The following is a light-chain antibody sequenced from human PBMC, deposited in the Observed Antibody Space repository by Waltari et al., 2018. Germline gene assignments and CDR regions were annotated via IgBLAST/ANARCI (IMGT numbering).Light chain of an antibody. V-gene: IGLV2-8*01. CDR2: EVT. CDR3: SSFAGSTNWV. J-gene: IGLJ3*02. Sequence: QSALTQPPSASGSPGQSVTISCPGTSSDLGGYNYVSWYQQHPGKAPKLMIYEVTKRPSGVPDRFSASKSGNTASLTGSGLQAEDEADYYCSSFAGSTNWVFGGGTKLTVL. CDR1: SSDLGGYNY.